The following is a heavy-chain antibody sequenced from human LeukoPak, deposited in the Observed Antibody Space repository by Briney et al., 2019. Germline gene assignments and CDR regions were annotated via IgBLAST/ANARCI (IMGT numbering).Heavy chain of an antibody. D-gene: IGHD1-26*01. CDR3: AREVGASEFDY. CDR2: ISSSSSTI. J-gene: IGHJ4*02. Sequence: GGSLRLSCAASGSTFSSYSMNWVRQAPGKGLEWVSYISSSSSTIYYADSVKGRFTISRDNAKNSLYLQMNSLRAEDTAVYYCAREVGASEFDYWGQGTLVTVSS. V-gene: IGHV3-48*04. CDR1: GSTFSSYS.